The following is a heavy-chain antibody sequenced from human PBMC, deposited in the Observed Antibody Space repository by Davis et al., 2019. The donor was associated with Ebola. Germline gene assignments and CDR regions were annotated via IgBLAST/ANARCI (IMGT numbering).Heavy chain of an antibody. Sequence: GESLKISCAASGFTFSSYWVTWVRQAPGKGLEWVAYIKGDGTNKNYVDSVKGRFTISRDNAKNSLSLQMNSLRAEDTVVYYCVRDRGWLQHDFWGQGTLVIVSS. CDR2: IKGDGTNK. J-gene: IGHJ4*02. D-gene: IGHD5-24*01. V-gene: IGHV3-7*01. CDR3: VRDRGWLQHDF. CDR1: GFTFSSYW.